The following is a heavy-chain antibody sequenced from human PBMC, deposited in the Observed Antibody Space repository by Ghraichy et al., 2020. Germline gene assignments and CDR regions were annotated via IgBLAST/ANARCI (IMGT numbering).Heavy chain of an antibody. D-gene: IGHD6-13*01. CDR2: IYYSGST. Sequence: SETLSLTCTVSGGSISSSSYYWGWIRQPPGKGLEWIGSIYYSGSTYYNPSLKSRVTISVDTSKNQFSLKLSFVTAADTAVYYCARRGGYSSHGRGIDYWGQGTLVAVSS. V-gene: IGHV4-39*01. CDR3: ARRGGYSSHGRGIDY. CDR1: GGSISSSSYY. J-gene: IGHJ4*02.